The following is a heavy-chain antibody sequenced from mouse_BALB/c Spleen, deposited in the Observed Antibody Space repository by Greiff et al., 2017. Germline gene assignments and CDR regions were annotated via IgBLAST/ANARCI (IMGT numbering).Heavy chain of an antibody. J-gene: IGHJ4*01. Sequence: EVKLLESGPGLVKPSQSLSLTCTVTGYSITSDYAWNWIRQFPGNKLEWMGYISYSGSTSYNPSLKSRISITRDTSKNQFFLQLNSVTTEDTATYYCARKDYDYDGYYAMDYWGQGTSVTVSS. CDR3: ARKDYDYDGYYAMDY. CDR1: GYSITSDYA. D-gene: IGHD2-4*01. V-gene: IGHV3-2*02. CDR2: ISYSGST.